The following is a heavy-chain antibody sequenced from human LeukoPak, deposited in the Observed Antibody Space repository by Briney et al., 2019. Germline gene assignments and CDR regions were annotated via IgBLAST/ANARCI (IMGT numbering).Heavy chain of an antibody. CDR2: IIPIFGTA. J-gene: IGHJ4*02. CDR1: GGTFSSYA. D-gene: IGHD5-24*01. CDR3: ATEVEMTGSFDY. V-gene: IGHV1-69*06. Sequence: ASVKVSCKASGGTFSSYAISWVRQAPGQGLEWMGGIIPIFGTANYAQKFQGRVTITADKSTSTAYMELSSLRSEDTAVYYCATEVEMTGSFDYWGQGTLVTVSS.